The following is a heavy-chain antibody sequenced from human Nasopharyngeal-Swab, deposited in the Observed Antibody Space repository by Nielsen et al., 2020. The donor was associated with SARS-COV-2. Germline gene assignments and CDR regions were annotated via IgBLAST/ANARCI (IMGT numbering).Heavy chain of an antibody. D-gene: IGHD1-14*01. CDR2: INHSGST. Sequence: VRQAPGKGLEWIGEINHSGSTNDNPALKRRVTISGDKAKNQFSLKLSSVTAADTAVYYCARVRTGIWDYWGQGTLVTVSS. CDR3: ARVRTGIWDY. J-gene: IGHJ4*02. V-gene: IGHV4-4*02.